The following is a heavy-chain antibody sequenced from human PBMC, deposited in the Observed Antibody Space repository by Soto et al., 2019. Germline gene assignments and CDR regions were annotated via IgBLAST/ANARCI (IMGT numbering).Heavy chain of an antibody. CDR3: ARLNWYFDL. V-gene: IGHV4-59*08. CDR2: IYYSGST. J-gene: IGHJ2*01. Sequence: QVQLQESGPGLVKPSETLSLTCTVSGGSISIYYWSWIRQPPGKGLEWIGYIYYSGSTNYNPSLKSRVTISVDKSQNQLSLKLSSLNAADTAVYYCARLNWYFDLWGRGTLVTVSS. CDR1: GGSISIYY.